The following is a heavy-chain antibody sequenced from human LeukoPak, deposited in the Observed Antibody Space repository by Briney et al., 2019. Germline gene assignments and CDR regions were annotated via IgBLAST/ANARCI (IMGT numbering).Heavy chain of an antibody. CDR3: ARAGSSDGDSSYYYYGMDV. D-gene: IGHD4-17*01. V-gene: IGHV3-33*01. J-gene: IGHJ6*02. CDR1: GLTFSSYG. CDR2: IWYDGSNK. Sequence: GGSLRLSCAASGLTFSSYGMHWVRQAPGKGLEWVAVIWYDGSNKYYADSVKGRFTISRDNSKNTLYLQMNSLRAGHTAVYYCARAGSSDGDSSYYYYGMDVWGQGTTVTVSS.